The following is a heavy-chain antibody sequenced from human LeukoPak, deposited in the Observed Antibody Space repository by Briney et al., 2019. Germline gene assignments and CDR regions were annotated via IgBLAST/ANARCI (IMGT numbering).Heavy chain of an antibody. J-gene: IGHJ4*02. Sequence: ASVKVSCKVSGYTLTELSMHWVRQAPGKGLEWMGGFDPEDGETIYAQKFQGRVTMTEDTSTDTAYMELSSLRSEDTAVYYCASARSFSRRSVHYFDYWGQGTLVTVSS. V-gene: IGHV1-24*01. CDR3: ASARSFSRRSVHYFDY. CDR1: GYTLTELS. D-gene: IGHD6-13*01. CDR2: FDPEDGET.